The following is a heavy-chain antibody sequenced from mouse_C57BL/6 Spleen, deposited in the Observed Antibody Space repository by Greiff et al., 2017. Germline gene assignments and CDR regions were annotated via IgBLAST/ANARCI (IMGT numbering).Heavy chain of an antibody. CDR1: GFTFSSYA. CDR3: ARGLTTVGAMDY. J-gene: IGHJ4*01. CDR2: ISAGGSYT. Sequence: EVKVVESGGGLVKPGGSLKLSCAASGFTFSSYAMSWVRQTPEKRLEWVATISAGGSYTYYPDNVKGRFTLSRDNAKNNLYLQMSHLKSEDTAMYYCARGLTTVGAMDYWGQGTSVTVSS. D-gene: IGHD1-1*01. V-gene: IGHV5-4*03.